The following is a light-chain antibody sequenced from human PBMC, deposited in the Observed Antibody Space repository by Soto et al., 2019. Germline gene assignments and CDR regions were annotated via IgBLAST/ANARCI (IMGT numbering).Light chain of an antibody. J-gene: IGLJ1*01. V-gene: IGLV2-14*01. Sequence: QSALPQPASVSGSPGQSITISFTGTSSDVGGYNYVSWYQQHPGKAPKLMIYEVSNRPSGVSNRFSGSKSGNTASLTISGLQAEDEADYYCSSYTSSSSYVFGTGTKLTVL. CDR3: SSYTSSSSYV. CDR2: EVS. CDR1: SSDVGGYNY.